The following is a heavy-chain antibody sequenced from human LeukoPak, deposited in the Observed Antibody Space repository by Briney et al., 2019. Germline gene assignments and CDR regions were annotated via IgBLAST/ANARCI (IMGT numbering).Heavy chain of an antibody. J-gene: IGHJ3*02. CDR3: TRDHSAVYFGLRSFSDGAFDI. CDR1: GFTFSSYW. Sequence: GGSLRLSCAASGFTFSSYWMHWVRQAPGKGLVWVSRISNDGGNTSYADSVKGRFTVSRDNAKNSLYLQMNSLRAEDTAVYYCTRDHSAVYFGLRSFSDGAFDIWGRGTMVTVSS. V-gene: IGHV3-74*01. CDR2: ISNDGGNT. D-gene: IGHD3-10*01.